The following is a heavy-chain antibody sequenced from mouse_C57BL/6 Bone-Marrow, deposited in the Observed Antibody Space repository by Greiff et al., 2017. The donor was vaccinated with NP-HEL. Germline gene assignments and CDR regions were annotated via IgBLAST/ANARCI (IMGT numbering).Heavy chain of an antibody. Sequence: EVKVVESEGGLVQPGSSMKLSCTASGFTFSDYYMAWVRQVPEKGLEWVANINYDGSSTYYLVSLKSRFIISRDNAKNILYLQMSSLKSEDTATYYCAREGGLRRRTYAMDYWGQGTSVTVSS. CDR3: AREGGLRRRTYAMDY. CDR1: GFTFSDYY. V-gene: IGHV5-16*01. D-gene: IGHD2-4*01. CDR2: INYDGSST. J-gene: IGHJ4*01.